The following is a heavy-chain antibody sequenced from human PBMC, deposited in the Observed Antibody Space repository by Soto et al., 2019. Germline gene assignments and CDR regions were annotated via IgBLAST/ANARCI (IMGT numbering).Heavy chain of an antibody. CDR1: GGSISSYY. J-gene: IGHJ5*02. D-gene: IGHD5-18*01. V-gene: IGHV4-59*01. Sequence: SETLSLTCTVSGGSISSYYWSWIRQPPGKGLEWIGYIYYSGSTNYNPSLKSRVTISVDTSKNQFSLKLSSVTAADTAVYYCASSLYSYGNNWFDPWGQGTLVTVSS. CDR3: ASSLYSYGNNWFDP. CDR2: IYYSGST.